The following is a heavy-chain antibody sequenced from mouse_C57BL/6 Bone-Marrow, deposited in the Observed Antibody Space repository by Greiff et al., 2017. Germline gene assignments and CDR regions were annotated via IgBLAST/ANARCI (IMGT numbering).Heavy chain of an antibody. V-gene: IGHV1-52*01. CDR1: GYTFTSYW. CDR2: IDPSDSET. D-gene: IGHD1-1*01. Sequence: VQLQQPGAELVRPGSSVKLSCKASGYTFTSYWMHWVKQRPIQGLEWIGNIDPSDSETHYNQKFKDKATLTVDKSSSTAYMQLSSLTSEDSAVYYCGRSGDYYGSSFWYFDVWGTGTTVTVSS. CDR3: GRSGDYYGSSFWYFDV. J-gene: IGHJ1*03.